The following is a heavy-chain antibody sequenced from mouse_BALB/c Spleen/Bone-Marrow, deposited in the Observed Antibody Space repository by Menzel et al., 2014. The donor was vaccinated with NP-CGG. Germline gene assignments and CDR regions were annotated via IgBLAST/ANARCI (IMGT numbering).Heavy chain of an antibody. CDR3: ARGYYGSSYLFAY. V-gene: IGHV1-67*01. CDR2: ISTYSGNT. J-gene: IGHJ3*01. Sequence: QVQLQQSGPELVRPGVSVKISCKGSGYTFTDYAMHWVKQSHAKSLEWIGVISTYSGNTNYNQKFRGKATMTVDKSSGTAYMELARLTSEDSAIYYCARGYYGSSYLFAYWGQGTLVTVSA. CDR1: GYTFTDYA. D-gene: IGHD1-1*01.